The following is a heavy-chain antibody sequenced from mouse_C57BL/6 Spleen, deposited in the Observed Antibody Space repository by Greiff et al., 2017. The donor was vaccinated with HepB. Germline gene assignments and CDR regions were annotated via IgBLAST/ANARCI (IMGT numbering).Heavy chain of an antibody. CDR3: ASYYYDSVGYSY. Sequence: QVQLQQPGAELVRPGSSVKLSCKASGYTFTSYWMHWVKQRPIQGLEWIGNIDPSDSYTNYNQKFKDKATLTVDKSSSTAYMQLSSLTSEDSAVYYCASYYYDSVGYSYRGHGTLVTVA. D-gene: IGHD1-1*01. CDR2: IDPSDSYT. V-gene: IGHV1-52*01. J-gene: IGHJ3*01. CDR1: GYTFTSYW.